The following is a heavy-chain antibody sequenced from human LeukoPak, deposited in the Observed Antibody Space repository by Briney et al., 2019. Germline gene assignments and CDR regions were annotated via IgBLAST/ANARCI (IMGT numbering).Heavy chain of an antibody. CDR2: IYPGDSDT. J-gene: IGHJ4*02. D-gene: IGHD2-2*01. CDR1: GYSFTSYW. CDR3: ARSHCSSTSCYGETIDY. Sequence: GESLKISCTGSGYSFTSYWIGWVRQMPGKGLEWMGIIYPGDSDTRYSPSFQGQVTISADKSISTAYLQWSSLKASDTAMYYCARSHCSSTSCYGETIDYWGQGTLVTVSS. V-gene: IGHV5-51*01.